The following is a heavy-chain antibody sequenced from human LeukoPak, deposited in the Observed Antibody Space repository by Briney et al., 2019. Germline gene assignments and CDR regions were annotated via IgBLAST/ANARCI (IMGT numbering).Heavy chain of an antibody. CDR2: IYYSRST. D-gene: IGHD5-24*01. J-gene: IGHJ4*02. CDR1: GASISSGGYY. Sequence: SETLSLTCTVSGASISSGGYYWNWIRQPPGKGLEWIGYIYYSRSTSHSPSLKSRLTISVDTSKNQFSLKLSSVTAADTAVYYCARDGYNSGYFDYWGQGTLVTVSS. CDR3: ARDGYNSGYFDY. V-gene: IGHV4-30-4*01.